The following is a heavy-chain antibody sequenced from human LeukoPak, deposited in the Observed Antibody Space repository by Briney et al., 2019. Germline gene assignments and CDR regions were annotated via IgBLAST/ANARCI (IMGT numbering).Heavy chain of an antibody. D-gene: IGHD6-13*01. CDR2: ISYDGSNK. Sequence: GRSLRLSCAASGFTFSSYAMHWVRQAPGKGLEWVAVISYDGSNKYYADSVKGRFTISRDNAKNSLYLQMNSLRAEDTAVYYCARDSSSWDWGQGTLATVSS. J-gene: IGHJ4*02. CDR1: GFTFSSYA. CDR3: ARDSSSWD. V-gene: IGHV3-30-3*01.